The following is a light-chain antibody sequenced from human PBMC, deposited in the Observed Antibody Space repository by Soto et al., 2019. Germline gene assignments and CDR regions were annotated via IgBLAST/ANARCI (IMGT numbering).Light chain of an antibody. J-gene: IGLJ2*01. V-gene: IGLV2-14*01. CDR2: EVS. CDR1: SSDVGNYNY. Sequence: QSVLTQPASVSGSPGQSITISCTGTSSDVGNYNYVSWYQQKSGKAPKQIIFEVSSRPSGVSHRFSGSKSGNTASLTISGLQAEDEADYYCTSYTTNSALPIFGGETKVTVL. CDR3: TSYTTNSALPI.